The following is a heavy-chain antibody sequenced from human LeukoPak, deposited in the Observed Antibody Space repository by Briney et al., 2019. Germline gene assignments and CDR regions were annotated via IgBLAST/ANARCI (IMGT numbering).Heavy chain of an antibody. Sequence: GGSLRLSCAASGFTFNNYGMHWVRQAPGKGLEWISYISSSGSTIYYADSVKGRFTISRDNAKNSLYLQMNSLRAEDTAVYCCAREPGTTSRFDYWGQGILVTVSS. D-gene: IGHD1-7*01. CDR2: ISSSGSTI. V-gene: IGHV3-48*01. CDR3: AREPGTTSRFDY. J-gene: IGHJ4*02. CDR1: GFTFNNYG.